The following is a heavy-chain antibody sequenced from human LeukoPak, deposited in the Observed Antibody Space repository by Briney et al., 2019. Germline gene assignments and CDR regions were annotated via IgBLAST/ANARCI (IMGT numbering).Heavy chain of an antibody. Sequence: ASVKVSCQASGYTFPNYGISWVRQAPGQGLEWMGWISAYNGNPNYAQKLQGRVSMTTDTSTSTAYMELRSLRSDDTAVYYCAVGEYYFDYWSQGTLVTVSS. V-gene: IGHV1-18*01. J-gene: IGHJ4*02. CDR3: AVGEYYFDY. CDR1: GYTFPNYG. D-gene: IGHD3-16*01. CDR2: ISAYNGNP.